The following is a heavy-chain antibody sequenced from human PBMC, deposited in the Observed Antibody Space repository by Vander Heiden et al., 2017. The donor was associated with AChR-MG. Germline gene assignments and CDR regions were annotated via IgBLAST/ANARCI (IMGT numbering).Heavy chain of an antibody. J-gene: IGHJ6*02. CDR3: ANEWFGELGGDYYYYAMDV. Sequence: QVQLAESGGGVVQPGRSLRLSCAASGFTFSNYTIHWVRQAPGKGLEWVAVISYDGSNKYYADSVKGRFTISRDNSKNTLYLQMNSLRAEDTAVYYCANEWFGELGGDYYYYAMDVWGQGTTVTVSS. CDR1: GFTFSNYT. D-gene: IGHD3-10*01. V-gene: IGHV3-30-3*02. CDR2: ISYDGSNK.